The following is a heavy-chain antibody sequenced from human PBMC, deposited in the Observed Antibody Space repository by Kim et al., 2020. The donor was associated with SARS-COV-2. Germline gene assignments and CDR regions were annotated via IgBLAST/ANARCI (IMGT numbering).Heavy chain of an antibody. CDR3: ARDDSXXGXDY. CDR1: GDSITSGGYY. D-gene: IGHD3-16*01. CDR2: IYYGGNT. Sequence: SETLSLTCTVSGDSITSGGYYWNWIRQQPGKGLEWIGSIYYGGNTHYIPSLKSRLTISVDTSKNHFSLNLNSATAADTAVYYCARDDSXXGXDYXXQXILXXV. J-gene: IGHJ4*02. V-gene: IGHV4-31*03.